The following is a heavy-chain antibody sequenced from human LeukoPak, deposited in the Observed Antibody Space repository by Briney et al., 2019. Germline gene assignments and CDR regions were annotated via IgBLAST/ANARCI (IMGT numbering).Heavy chain of an antibody. CDR3: ARGGHYYSYSMDV. V-gene: IGHV1-2*02. J-gene: IGHJ6*03. Sequence: ASVKVSCKASGYSFTDYYMHWVRQAPGQGLESMGWINPDSGGTNYPQKFQGRVTMTRDTSISTAYMGLSRLRSDDTAVYYCARGGHYYSYSMDVWGKGTTVTVSS. CDR1: GYSFTDYY. CDR2: INPDSGGT.